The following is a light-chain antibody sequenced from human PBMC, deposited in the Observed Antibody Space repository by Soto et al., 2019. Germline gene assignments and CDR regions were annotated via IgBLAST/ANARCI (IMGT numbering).Light chain of an antibody. CDR3: QQRNSWPIT. V-gene: IGKV3-11*01. CDR1: QSVSSF. J-gene: IGKJ5*01. Sequence: EVLLTQSPATLSLSPGEGATLSCRASQSVSSFLAWYQQKPGQAPRLLIYDSSNRATGIPARFSGRGSGTDFTLTINSLEPEDFAVYFCQQRNSWPITFGQGTRLEIK. CDR2: DSS.